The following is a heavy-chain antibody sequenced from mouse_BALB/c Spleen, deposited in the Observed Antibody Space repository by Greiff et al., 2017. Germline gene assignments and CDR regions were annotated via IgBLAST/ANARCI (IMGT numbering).Heavy chain of an antibody. Sequence: DVMLVESGGDLVKPGGSLKLSCAASGFTFSSYGMSWVRQTPDKRLEWVATISSGGSYTYYPDSVKGRFTISRDNAKNTLYLQMTSLRSEDTAMYYCARERYGSYYYAMDYWGQGTSVTVSS. CDR1: GFTFSSYG. J-gene: IGHJ4*01. CDR3: ARERYGSYYYAMDY. V-gene: IGHV5-6*02. D-gene: IGHD1-1*01. CDR2: ISSGGSYT.